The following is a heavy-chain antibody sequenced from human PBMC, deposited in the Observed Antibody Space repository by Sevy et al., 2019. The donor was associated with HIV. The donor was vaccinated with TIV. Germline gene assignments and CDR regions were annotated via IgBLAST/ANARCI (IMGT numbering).Heavy chain of an antibody. D-gene: IGHD2-21*02. CDR1: GFTFSSYS. Sequence: GGSLRLSCAASGFTFSSYSMNWVRQAPGKGLEWVSYISSSSSTIYYADSVKGRFTISRDNAKNSLYLQMNSLRDEETAVHYCARDMAAYCGGDCYSPNYGMDVWGQGTTVTVSS. CDR2: ISSSSSTI. J-gene: IGHJ6*02. CDR3: ARDMAAYCGGDCYSPNYGMDV. V-gene: IGHV3-48*02.